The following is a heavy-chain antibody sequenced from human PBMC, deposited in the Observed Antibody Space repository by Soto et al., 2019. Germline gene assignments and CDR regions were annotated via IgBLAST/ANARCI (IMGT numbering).Heavy chain of an antibody. CDR1: GGSFSGYY. V-gene: IGHV4-34*01. Sequence: QVQLQQWGAGLLKPSETLSLTCAVYGGSFSGYYWSWIRQPPGKGLEWIGEINHSGSTNYNPSLKSRVTISVDTSKTQCSLKLSSVTAADTAVYYCARGPLYYYGSGSRYFDYWGQGTLVTVSS. J-gene: IGHJ4*02. D-gene: IGHD3-10*01. CDR2: INHSGST. CDR3: ARGPLYYYGSGSRYFDY.